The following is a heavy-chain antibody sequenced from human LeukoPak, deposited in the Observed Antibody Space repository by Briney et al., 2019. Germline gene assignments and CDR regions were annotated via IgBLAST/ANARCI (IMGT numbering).Heavy chain of an antibody. CDR3: ASGYSTTLDF. J-gene: IGHJ4*02. D-gene: IGHD6-13*01. V-gene: IGHV4-34*01. CDR2: INHSGST. CDR1: GGSFSGYY. Sequence: SETQSLTCAVYGGSFSGYYWSWIRQPPGKGLEWIGEINHSGSTNYNPSLKSRVTISVDTSKNHFSLRLSSVTAADTAVYSCASGYSTTLDFWSPGTLVTVSS.